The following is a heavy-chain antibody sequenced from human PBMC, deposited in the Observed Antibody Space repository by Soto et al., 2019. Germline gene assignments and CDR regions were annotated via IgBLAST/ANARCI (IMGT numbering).Heavy chain of an antibody. CDR2: VYRSGST. CDR1: GASISTNNW. D-gene: IGHD6-13*01. J-gene: IGHJ4*02. Sequence: SETLSLTCAVSGASISTNNWWRWVRQPPGKGLEWIGEVYRSGSTNCNPSLKSRVTISIDKSKNQCSLRLTSMTAADTAVYYCAVPGAGYFGYWRRGTLVTVSS. CDR3: AVPGAGYFGY. V-gene: IGHV4-4*02.